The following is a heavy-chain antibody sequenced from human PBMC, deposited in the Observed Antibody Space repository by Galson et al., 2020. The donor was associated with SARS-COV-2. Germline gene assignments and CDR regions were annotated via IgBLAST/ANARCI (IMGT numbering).Heavy chain of an antibody. D-gene: IGHD3-10*01. V-gene: IGHV3-53*01. CDR1: GFTVGSRW. J-gene: IGHJ4*02. CDR3: LREGDTIYPDY. CDR2: INPAEDR. Sequence: GGSLRLSGEASGFTVGSRWISWVRQAPGKGREGVALINPAEDRFSADSIKGRFTISRDSSRNTVHLQMNSLSAEDTAVYYCLREGDTIYPDYWGQGTLVTVSS.